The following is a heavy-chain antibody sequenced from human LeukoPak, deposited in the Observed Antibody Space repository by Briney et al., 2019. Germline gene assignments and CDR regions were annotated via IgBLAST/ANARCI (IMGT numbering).Heavy chain of an antibody. CDR2: IYHSGST. CDR1: GGAISSGGYE. V-gene: IGHV4-31*03. J-gene: IGHJ4*02. D-gene: IGHD1-26*01. CDR3: ARDFHGADDY. Sequence: SETLSLTCSVSGGAISSGGYEWSWIRQHPGKGREWMVYIYHSGSTYYNPSLKSRLTISVDTSKNQFSLKLRSVTAAATAVYYCARDFHGADDYWGQGTLVTVSS.